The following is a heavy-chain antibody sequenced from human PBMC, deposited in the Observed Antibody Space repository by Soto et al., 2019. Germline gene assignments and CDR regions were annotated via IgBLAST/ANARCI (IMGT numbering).Heavy chain of an antibody. CDR2: INPNSGGT. Sequence: GASLKVSCKASGYTFTGYYMHWVRQAPGQGLEWMGWINPNSGGTNYAQKFQGRVTMTRDTSISTAYMELSRLRSDDTAVYYCARSKSEWVLPLYCYYYGMDVWGQGTTVTVSS. V-gene: IGHV1-2*02. CDR1: GYTFTGYY. D-gene: IGHD1-26*01. CDR3: ARSKSEWVLPLYCYYYGMDV. J-gene: IGHJ6*02.